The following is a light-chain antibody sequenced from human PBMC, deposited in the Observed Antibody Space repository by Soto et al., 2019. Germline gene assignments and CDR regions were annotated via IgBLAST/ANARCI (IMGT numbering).Light chain of an antibody. CDR1: SSNIGNNY. CDR3: ATWDGSLPAEV. Sequence: QSVLTQPPSVSAAPGQQVTISCSGSSSNIGNNYVSWYQQLPGTAPKLLIYDNNKRPSGIPDRFSGSKSGTSGTLDITGLQTGDDADYYCATWDGSLPAEVFGGGTKLTVL. V-gene: IGLV1-51*01. CDR2: DNN. J-gene: IGLJ2*01.